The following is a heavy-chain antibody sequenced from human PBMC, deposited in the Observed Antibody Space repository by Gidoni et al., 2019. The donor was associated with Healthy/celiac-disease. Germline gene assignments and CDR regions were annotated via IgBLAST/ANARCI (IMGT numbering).Heavy chain of an antibody. CDR1: GFTFSSYG. D-gene: IGHD3-10*01. CDR3: ARDRPYGSGSQGGGMDV. CDR2: RWYDGSNK. J-gene: IGHJ6*02. Sequence: QVQLVESGGGVVQPGRSLRLSCAASGFTFSSYGMDWVRQAPGKGLEWVAVRWYDGSNKYYADSVKGRFTISRDNSKNTLYLQMNSLRAEDTAVYYCARDRPYGSGSQGGGMDVWGQGTTVTVSS. V-gene: IGHV3-33*01.